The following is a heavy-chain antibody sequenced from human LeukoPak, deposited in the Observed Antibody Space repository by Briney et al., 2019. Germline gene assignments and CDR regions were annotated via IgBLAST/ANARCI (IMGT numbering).Heavy chain of an antibody. J-gene: IGHJ5*02. CDR1: GFTFDDYA. CDR2: IRSKTYGGTS. D-gene: IGHD6-19*01. Sequence: GGSLRLSCTTSGFTFDDYAMSWVRQAPGKGLEWVGFIRSKTYGGTSEYSVSVKGRFTISRDDSKSIAYLQMNSLKTEDTAVYYCTRHISGWRFDPWGQGTLVTVSS. CDR3: TRHISGWRFDP. V-gene: IGHV3-49*04.